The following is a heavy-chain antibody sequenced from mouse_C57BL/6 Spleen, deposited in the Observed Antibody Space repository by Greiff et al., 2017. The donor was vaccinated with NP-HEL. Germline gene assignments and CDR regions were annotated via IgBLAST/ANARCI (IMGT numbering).Heavy chain of an antibody. V-gene: IGHV1-55*01. CDR1: GYTFTSYW. D-gene: IGHD4-1*01. Sequence: QVQLQQPGAELVKPGASVQMSCKASGYTFTSYWITWVKQRPGQGLEWIGDIYPGSGSTNYNEKFTSKATLTVDTSSSTAYMQLSSLTSEDSAVYYCARGANWDGDYYFDYWGQGTTLTVSS. CDR2: IYPGSGST. J-gene: IGHJ2*01. CDR3: ARGANWDGDYYFDY.